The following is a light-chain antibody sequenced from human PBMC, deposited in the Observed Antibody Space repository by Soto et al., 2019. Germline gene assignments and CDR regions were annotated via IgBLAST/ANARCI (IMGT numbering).Light chain of an antibody. CDR1: SSDVGGYNY. J-gene: IGLJ3*02. CDR2: DVS. CDR3: SSYTSSSPGV. V-gene: IGLV2-14*01. Sequence: QSVLTQPASVSGSPGQSITISCTGTSSDVGGYNYVSWYQQHPGKAPKLMIYDVSNRPSGVSSRFSGSKSGNTASLTISGLQAEDEADYYCSSYTSSSPGVFGGGTKLTVL.